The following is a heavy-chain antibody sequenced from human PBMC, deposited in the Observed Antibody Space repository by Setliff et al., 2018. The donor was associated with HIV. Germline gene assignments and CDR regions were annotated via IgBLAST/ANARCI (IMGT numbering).Heavy chain of an antibody. J-gene: IGHJ6*03. D-gene: IGHD1-26*01. V-gene: IGHV3-21*04. CDR2: ISSSSSYI. CDR1: TFSSYS. CDR3: ARRVGVRPPFYYYYMDV. Sequence: TFSSYSMNWVRQVPGKGLEWVSSISSSSSYIYYADSVKGRFTISRDNSKNTLYLQMNSLRAEDTAAYYCARRVGVRPPFYYYYMDVWGKGTTVTVSS.